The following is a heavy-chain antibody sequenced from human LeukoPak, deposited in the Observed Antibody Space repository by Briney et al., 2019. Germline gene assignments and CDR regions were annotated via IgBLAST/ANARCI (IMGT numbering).Heavy chain of an antibody. Sequence: PSYSPYITSTSSSGTISSSDWSWIRKPPGKGLEWIGYIYYSGSTNYNPSLKSRVTISVDTSKNQFSLKLSSVTAADTAVYYCAREITSSVWYYVDYWGHGTLVTVSS. CDR1: SGTISSSD. CDR2: IYYSGST. D-gene: IGHD6-19*01. CDR3: AREITSSVWYYVDY. V-gene: IGHV4-59*01. J-gene: IGHJ4*01.